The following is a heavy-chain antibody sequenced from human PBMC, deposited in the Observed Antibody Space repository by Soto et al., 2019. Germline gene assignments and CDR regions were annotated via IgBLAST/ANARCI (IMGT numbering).Heavy chain of an antibody. D-gene: IGHD2-2*01. V-gene: IGHV1-8*01. CDR2: MNPNSGNT. CDR1: GYTFTSYD. J-gene: IGHJ6*03. CDR3: ARGTRYCSSTSCFTSGVNYYMDV. Sequence: ASVKVSCKASGYTFTSYDINWVRQATGQGLERMGRMNPNSGNTGYAQKFQGRVTMTRNTSISTAYMELSSLRSEDTAVYYCARGTRYCSSTSCFTSGVNYYMDVWGKGTTLTVSS.